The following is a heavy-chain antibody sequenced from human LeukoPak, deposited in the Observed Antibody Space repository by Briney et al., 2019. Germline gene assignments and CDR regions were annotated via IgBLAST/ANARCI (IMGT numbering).Heavy chain of an antibody. CDR1: GFTFRSYA. J-gene: IGHJ4*02. CDR2: TKPDGSAE. D-gene: IGHD2-15*01. CDR3: ARDGGLNTNFDY. V-gene: IGHV3-7*01. Sequence: GSLRLSCAASGFTFRSYAMHWVRQAPGKGLEGVANTKPDGSAEYYADSVRGRFTTSRDNANNLLYLQMNRLRAEDTAVYYCARDGGLNTNFDYWGQGTLVTVSS.